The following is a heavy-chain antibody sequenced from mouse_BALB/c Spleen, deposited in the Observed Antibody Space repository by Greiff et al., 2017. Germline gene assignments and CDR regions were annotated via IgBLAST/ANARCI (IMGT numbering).Heavy chain of an antibody. CDR3: ARSGMYGNYNAWFAY. D-gene: IGHD2-10*02. J-gene: IGHJ3*01. CDR2: ISTYYGDA. V-gene: IGHV1S137*01. Sequence: VKLLESGAELVRPGVSVKISCKGSGYTFTDYAMHWVKQSHAKSLEWIGVISTYYGDASYNQKFKGKATMTVDKSSSTAYMELARLTSEDSAIYYCARSGMYGNYNAWFAYWGQGTLVTVSA. CDR1: GYTFTDYA.